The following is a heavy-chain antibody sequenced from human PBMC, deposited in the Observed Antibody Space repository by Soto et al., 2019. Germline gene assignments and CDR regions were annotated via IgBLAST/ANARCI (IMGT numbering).Heavy chain of an antibody. CDR1: GFTFDDYA. J-gene: IGHJ3*02. Sequence: EVQLVESGGGLVQPGRSLRISCAASGFTFDDYAMHWVRQAPGKGLEWVSGISWNSGSIGYADSVKGRFTISRDNAKNSLYLQMNSLRAADTALYYCAIIDYCGPGAFDIWGQGTMVTVSS. CDR2: ISWNSGSI. V-gene: IGHV3-9*01. D-gene: IGHD4-17*01. CDR3: AIIDYCGPGAFDI.